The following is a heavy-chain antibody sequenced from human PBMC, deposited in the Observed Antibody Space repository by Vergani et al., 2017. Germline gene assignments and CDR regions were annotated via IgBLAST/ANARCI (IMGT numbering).Heavy chain of an antibody. D-gene: IGHD6-19*01. V-gene: IGHV3-30-3*01. J-gene: IGHJ1*01. CDR1: GFTFSSYA. CDR3: ARLAGPFQH. CDR2: ISYDGSNK. Sequence: VQLVESGGGVVQPGRSLRLSCAASGFTFSSYAMHWVRQAPGKGLEWVAVISYDGSNKYYADSVKGRFTISRDNSKNTLYLQMNSLRAEDTAVYYCARLAGPFQHWGQGTLVTVSS.